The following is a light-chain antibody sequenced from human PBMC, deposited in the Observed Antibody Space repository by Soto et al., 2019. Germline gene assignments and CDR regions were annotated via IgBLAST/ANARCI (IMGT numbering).Light chain of an antibody. CDR3: QQSHSFPLT. J-gene: IGKJ4*01. CDR2: GAS. CDR1: QNIRSW. Sequence: DIQMTQSPSFVSASIGDRVTITCRASQNIRSWLAWYQQKPGKAPKSLIRGASSLQPGVPSRFSGSGSGTDFTLTITSLQPEDFATYYCQQSHSFPLTFGGGTKVDI. V-gene: IGKV1D-12*01.